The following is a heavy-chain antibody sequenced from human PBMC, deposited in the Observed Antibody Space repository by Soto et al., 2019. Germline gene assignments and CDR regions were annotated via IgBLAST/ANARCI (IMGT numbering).Heavy chain of an antibody. Sequence: GGSLRLSCAASGFTVSSNYMSWVRQAPGKGLEWVSVIYSGGSTYYADSVKGRFTISRDNSKNTLYLQMNSLRAEDTAVYYCARSLASRTGIAVAGTGAFDIWGQGTMVTVSS. CDR1: GFTVSSNY. D-gene: IGHD6-19*01. J-gene: IGHJ3*02. CDR3: ARSLASRTGIAVAGTGAFDI. CDR2: IYSGGST. V-gene: IGHV3-66*01.